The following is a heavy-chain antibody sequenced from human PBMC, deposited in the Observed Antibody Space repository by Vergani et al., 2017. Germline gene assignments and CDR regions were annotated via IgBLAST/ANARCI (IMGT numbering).Heavy chain of an antibody. CDR1: GFTLSAHW. CDR2: INEDENEK. Sequence: DVQLMESGGGLVQPGQSVTLSCAASGFTLSAHWMTWVRQAPGKGLEWVAAINEDENEKYYVDSVKGRFGISRDNAKNSVHLHMNSLRAEDTALYYCAKDHYDFWSGYPNLSPFDLWGRGTLVTVSS. CDR3: AKDHYDFWSGYPNLSPFDL. J-gene: IGHJ2*01. D-gene: IGHD3-3*01. V-gene: IGHV3-7*03.